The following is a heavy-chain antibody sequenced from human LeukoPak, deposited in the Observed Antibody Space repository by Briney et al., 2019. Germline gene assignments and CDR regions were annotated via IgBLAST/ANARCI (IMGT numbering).Heavy chain of an antibody. V-gene: IGHV5-51*01. J-gene: IGHJ4*02. CDR1: GYAFTSYW. Sequence: GESLKISCKSSGYAFTSYWIGWVRLIPAQRQALGAIIYPGDSDTRYSTSFLGQVTISADKSNSTAYLHWSSLKASDTAIYYCARYSGSQLFDYWGQGTLVTVSS. CDR2: IYPGDSDT. D-gene: IGHD3-10*01. CDR3: ARYSGSQLFDY.